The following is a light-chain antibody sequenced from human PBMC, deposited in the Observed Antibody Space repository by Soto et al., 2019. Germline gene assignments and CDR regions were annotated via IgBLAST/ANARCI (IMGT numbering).Light chain of an antibody. CDR3: QQYDNLPR. V-gene: IGKV1-33*01. Sequence: DIQMTQSPSSLSASVGDRVTITCQASQDISNYLNWYQQKPGKAPKPLIYDASNLETGVPSRFSGSVSGTDFTFTISSLQPEDIATYYCQQYDNLPRFGGGTKVEIK. CDR2: DAS. CDR1: QDISNY. J-gene: IGKJ4*01.